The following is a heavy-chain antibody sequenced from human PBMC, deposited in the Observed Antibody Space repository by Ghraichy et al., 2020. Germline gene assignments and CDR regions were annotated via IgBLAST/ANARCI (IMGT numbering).Heavy chain of an antibody. D-gene: IGHD1-26*01. CDR3: ARRVGVKAAFDY. Sequence: SETLSLTCTVSGGSISSSSYYWDWIRQPPGKGLEWIGSIYYSGITYYNPSLKSRVTISVDTSKNQFSLKLNSVTAADTAVYYCARRVGVKAAFDYWGQGTLVTVSS. CDR1: GGSISSSSYY. V-gene: IGHV4-39*01. CDR2: IYYSGIT. J-gene: IGHJ4*02.